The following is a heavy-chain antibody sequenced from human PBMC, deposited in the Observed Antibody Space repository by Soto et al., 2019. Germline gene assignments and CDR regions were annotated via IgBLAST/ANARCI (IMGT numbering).Heavy chain of an antibody. D-gene: IGHD5-18*01. Sequence: ASVKVSCKSSGYAFTGYYIHWVRQAPGQGLEWMGWINPNSGDTNYAQKFQGRVTMTRDTSFSTAYMELTSLRSDDTAVYYCATRYSYVHFWGQGTLVTVSS. CDR2: INPNSGDT. CDR3: ATRYSYVHF. J-gene: IGHJ4*02. CDR1: GYAFTGYY. V-gene: IGHV1-2*02.